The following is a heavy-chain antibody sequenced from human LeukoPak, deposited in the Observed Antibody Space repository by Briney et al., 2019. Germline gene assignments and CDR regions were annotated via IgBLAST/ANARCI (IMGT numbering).Heavy chain of an antibody. V-gene: IGHV1-24*01. Sequence: ASVKVSCKVSGYTLTELSMHWVRQAPGKGLEWMGGFDPEDGETIYAQKFQGRVAMTEDTSTDTAYMELSSLRSEDTAVYYCATVAPEDYYFDYWGQGTLVTVSS. CDR1: GYTLTELS. CDR2: FDPEDGET. CDR3: ATVAPEDYYFDY. J-gene: IGHJ4*02. D-gene: IGHD3/OR15-3a*01.